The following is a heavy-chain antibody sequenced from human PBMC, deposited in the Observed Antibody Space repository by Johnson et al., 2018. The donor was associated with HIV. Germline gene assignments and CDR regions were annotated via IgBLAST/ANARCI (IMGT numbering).Heavy chain of an antibody. D-gene: IGHD4-23*01. Sequence: VQLVESGGGLVQPGRSLRLSCAASGFTFDDYAMHWVRQAPGKGLEWVSGISRNSGSIGYADSVKGRFTISRDNAKNSLYLQMNSRRAEDTALYYCAKDLDYGGNSLLDDAFDIWGQGTMVTVSS. CDR3: AKDLDYGGNSLLDDAFDI. J-gene: IGHJ3*02. V-gene: IGHV3-9*01. CDR2: ISRNSGSI. CDR1: GFTFDDYA.